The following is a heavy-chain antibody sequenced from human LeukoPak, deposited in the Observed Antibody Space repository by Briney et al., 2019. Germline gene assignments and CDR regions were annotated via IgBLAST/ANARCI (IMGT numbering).Heavy chain of an antibody. D-gene: IGHD3-10*01. CDR3: ARVGDHYHWYLDL. J-gene: IGHJ2*01. V-gene: IGHV3-53*01. CDR2: LYSGSTT. Sequence: GGSLRLSCAASGFSVGSNYMNWVRQAPGKGLEWVSILYSGSTTYYTDSVKGRFTISRDNPRNTLYLHMTNLRVEDTAVYFCARVGDHYHWYLDLWGRGSLLTVSS. CDR1: GFSVGSNY.